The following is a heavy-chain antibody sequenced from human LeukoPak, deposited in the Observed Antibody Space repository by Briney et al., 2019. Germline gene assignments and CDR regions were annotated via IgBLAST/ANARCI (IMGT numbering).Heavy chain of an antibody. J-gene: IGHJ4*02. CDR3: ARESSAQGRGFDY. CDR1: GGTISSYY. D-gene: IGHD3-22*01. Sequence: SETLSLTCNVSGGTISSYYWSWIRQPAGKGLEWIGRIYISGSTNYSPSLKSRVTMSVDTSKNQFSLKLSSVTAADTAVYYCARESSAQGRGFDYWGQGTLVTVSS. CDR2: IYISGST. V-gene: IGHV4-4*07.